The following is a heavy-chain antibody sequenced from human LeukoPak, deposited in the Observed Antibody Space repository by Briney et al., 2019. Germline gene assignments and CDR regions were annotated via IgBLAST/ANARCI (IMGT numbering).Heavy chain of an antibody. CDR1: GYIFTSYW. V-gene: IGHV5-51*01. J-gene: IGHJ4*02. D-gene: IGHD3-22*01. CDR3: ARPASDSSGYYEGFIDY. CDR2: IYPGDSDT. Sequence: GEPLKISCKGSGYIFTSYWIGWVRQMPGKGLECMGIIYPGDSDTRYSPSFQGQVTISADKSISTAYLQWSSLKASDTAMYYCARPASDSSGYYEGFIDYWGQGTLVTVSS.